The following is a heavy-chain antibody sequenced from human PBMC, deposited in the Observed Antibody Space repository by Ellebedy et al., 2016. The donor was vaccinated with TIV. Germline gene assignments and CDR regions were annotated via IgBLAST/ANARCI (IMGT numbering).Heavy chain of an antibody. CDR2: IYYSGST. J-gene: IGHJ6*02. V-gene: IGHV4-31*03. CDR1: GGSISSGGYY. Sequence: MPSETLSLTCTVSGGSISSGGYYWSWIRQHPGKGLEWIGYIYYSGSTYYNPSLKSRVTISVDTSKNQFSLKLSSVTAADTAVYYCARYGLPGPYYYYYGMDVWGQGTTVTVPS. CDR3: ARYGLPGPYYYYYGMDV. D-gene: IGHD2-2*01.